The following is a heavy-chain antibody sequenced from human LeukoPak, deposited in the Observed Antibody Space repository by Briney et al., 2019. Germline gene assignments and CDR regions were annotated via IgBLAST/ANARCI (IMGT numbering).Heavy chain of an antibody. Sequence: GASEKVSCKASGYTFTSYGICWVRHAPGQGLEWMGWIRAYNGNTNYAQKLQSRVTMTTDTSTSTAYMELRSLRSDDTAVYYCARDLAVAGTFLDYWGQGTLVTVSS. CDR3: ARDLAVAGTFLDY. CDR2: IRAYNGNT. D-gene: IGHD6-19*01. J-gene: IGHJ4*02. V-gene: IGHV1-18*01. CDR1: GYTFTSYG.